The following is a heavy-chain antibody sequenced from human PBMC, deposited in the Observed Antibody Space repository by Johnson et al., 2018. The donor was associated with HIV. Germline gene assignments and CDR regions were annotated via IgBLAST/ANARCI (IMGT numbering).Heavy chain of an antibody. D-gene: IGHD2-2*01. Sequence: QVQLVESGGGVVQPGRSLRLSCAASGFTFSSFGMHWVRQDPGKGLEWMTIISDDGCNKNYADSVKGRFTVSRDNSKNTLYLQMNSLRAEDTAVYYCAKDGAMAFDIWGQGTLVTVSS. J-gene: IGHJ3*02. CDR2: ISDDGCNK. CDR1: GFTFSSFG. CDR3: AKDGAMAFDI. V-gene: IGHV3-30*18.